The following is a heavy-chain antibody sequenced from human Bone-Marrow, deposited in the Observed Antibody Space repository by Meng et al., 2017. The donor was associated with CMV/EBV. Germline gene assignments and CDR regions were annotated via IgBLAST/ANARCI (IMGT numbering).Heavy chain of an antibody. CDR1: GGSFSGYY. D-gene: IGHD6-13*01. Sequence: SETLSLTCAVYGGSFSGYYWSWIRQPPGKGLEWIGEINHSGSTNYNPSLKSRVTISVDTSKNQFSLKLSSVTAADTAVYYCALAAAGTAPDYRGQGTLVTVSS. CDR3: ALAAAGTAPDY. CDR2: INHSGST. J-gene: IGHJ4*02. V-gene: IGHV4-34*01.